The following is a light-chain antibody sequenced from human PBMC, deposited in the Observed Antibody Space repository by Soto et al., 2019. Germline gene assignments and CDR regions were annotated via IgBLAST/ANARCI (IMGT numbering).Light chain of an antibody. CDR3: SSYSISTAYL. CDR2: EVN. CDR1: SSDVGGYDY. Sequence: QSALTQPASVSGSPGQSITISCTGTSSDVGGYDYVSWYQLQPGKAPKLMVFEVNNRPSGVSYRFSGSKSGNTASLTISGLQAEGEADYFCSSYSISTAYLFGTGTKLTVL. V-gene: IGLV2-14*01. J-gene: IGLJ1*01.